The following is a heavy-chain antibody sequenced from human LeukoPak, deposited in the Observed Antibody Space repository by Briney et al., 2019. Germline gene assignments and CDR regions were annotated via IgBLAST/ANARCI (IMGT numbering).Heavy chain of an antibody. D-gene: IGHD4-17*01. V-gene: IGHV3-23*01. CDR1: GFTFSSYA. Sequence: GGSLRLSCAASGFTFSSYAMSWVRQAPGKGLEWVSAISGSGGSTYYADSVKGRFTISRDNSKNTLYLQMNSLRAEDTAVYYCARDQPNYGDYVGWFYYWGQGTLVTVSS. J-gene: IGHJ4*02. CDR3: ARDQPNYGDYVGWFYY. CDR2: ISGSGGST.